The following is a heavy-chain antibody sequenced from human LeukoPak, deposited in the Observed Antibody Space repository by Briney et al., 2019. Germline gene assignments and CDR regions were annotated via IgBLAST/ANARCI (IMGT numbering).Heavy chain of an antibody. CDR2: ISWNSGSI. CDR1: GFTFDDYA. V-gene: IGHV3-9*03. Sequence: GGSLRLSCAASGFTFDDYAMHWVRQAPGKGLEWVSGISWNSGSIGYADSVKGRFTISRDNAKNSLYLQMNRLRAEDMALYYCAKDSSSWLEYYFDYWGQGTLVTVSS. D-gene: IGHD6-13*01. CDR3: AKDSSSWLEYYFDY. J-gene: IGHJ4*02.